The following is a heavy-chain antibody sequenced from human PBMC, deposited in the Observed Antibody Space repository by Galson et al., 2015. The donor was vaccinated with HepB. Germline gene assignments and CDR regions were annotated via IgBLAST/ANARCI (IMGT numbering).Heavy chain of an antibody. CDR2: IQQDGTEK. CDR1: GFTFSSYG. J-gene: IGHJ4*02. V-gene: IGHV3-7*01. Sequence: SLRLSCAASGFTFSSYGMHWVRQAPGKGLEWVANIQQDGTEKYYVDSVKGRFTISRDNAKNSLYLQMNSLRAEDTAVYYCARDGVGATAYDYWGQGTLVTVSS. D-gene: IGHD1-26*01. CDR3: ARDGVGATAYDY.